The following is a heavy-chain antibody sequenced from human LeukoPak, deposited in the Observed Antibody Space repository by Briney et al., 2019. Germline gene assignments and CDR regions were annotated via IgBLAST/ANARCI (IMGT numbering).Heavy chain of an antibody. CDR3: ARGNRYSSGWYYYYYMDV. V-gene: IGHV1-2*02. D-gene: IGHD6-19*01. J-gene: IGHJ6*03. CDR1: GYTFSNYG. CDR2: INPNSGGT. Sequence: ASVKVSCKASGYTFSNYGISWVRQAPGQGLEWMGWINPNSGGTNYAQKSQGRVTMTRDTSISTAYMELSRLRSDDTAVYYCARGNRYSSGWYYYYYMDVWGKGTTVTISS.